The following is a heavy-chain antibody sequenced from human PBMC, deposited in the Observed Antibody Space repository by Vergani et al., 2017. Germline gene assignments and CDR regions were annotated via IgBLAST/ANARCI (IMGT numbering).Heavy chain of an antibody. V-gene: IGHV3-21*01. J-gene: IGHJ4*02. D-gene: IGHD2-2*01. CDR3: ARYCSSTSCYGAGY. CDR2: ISSSSSYI. CDR1: GFTFSSYS. Sequence: EVQLVESGGGLVKRGGSLRLSCAASGFTFSSYSMNWVRQAPGKGLEWVSSISSSSSYIHYSDSLKGRFTISRDNAKSSLYLQMNSLRAEDTAVYYCARYCSSTSCYGAGYWGQGTLVTVSS.